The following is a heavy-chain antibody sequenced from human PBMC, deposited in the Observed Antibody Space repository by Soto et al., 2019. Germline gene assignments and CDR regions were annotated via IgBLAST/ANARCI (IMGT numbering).Heavy chain of an antibody. CDR3: AREGYCSSTSCFDY. D-gene: IGHD2-2*01. V-gene: IGHV1-3*01. CDR2: IIAGNGIT. J-gene: IGHJ4*02. Sequence: ASVKVSCKASGYTFTNYAMHWVRQAPGQRLEWMGWIIAGNGITKYSQKFQGRVTITRDTSASTAYMELRSLRSADTAVYYCAREGYCSSTSCFDYWGQGTLVTVSS. CDR1: GYTFTNYA.